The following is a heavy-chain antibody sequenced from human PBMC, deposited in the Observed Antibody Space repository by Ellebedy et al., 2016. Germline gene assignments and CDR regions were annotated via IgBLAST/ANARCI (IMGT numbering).Heavy chain of an antibody. CDR2: IYHSGST. J-gene: IGHJ5*02. CDR3: ARDRGGKNWFDP. CDR1: GGSFSGYY. Sequence: SETLSLTXAVYGGSFSGYYWGWIRQPPGKGLEWIGSIYHSGSTYYNPSLKSRVTISVDTSKNQFSLKLSSVTAADTAVYYCARDRGGKNWFDPWGQGTLVTVSS. D-gene: IGHD3-10*01. V-gene: IGHV4-34*01.